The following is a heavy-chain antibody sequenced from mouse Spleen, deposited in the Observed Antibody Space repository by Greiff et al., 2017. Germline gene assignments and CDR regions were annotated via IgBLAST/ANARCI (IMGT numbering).Heavy chain of an antibody. V-gene: IGHV5-12*02. J-gene: IGHJ2*01. Sequence: EVKLVESGGGLVQPGGSLKLSCATSGFTFSDYYMYWVRQTPEKRLEWVAYISNGGGSTYYPDTVKGRFTISRDNAKNTLYLQMSRLKSEDTAMYYCARQGDWDGLSYYFDYWGQGTTLTVSS. CDR1: GFTFSDYY. CDR3: ARQGDWDGLSYYFDY. CDR2: ISNGGGST. D-gene: IGHD4-1*01.